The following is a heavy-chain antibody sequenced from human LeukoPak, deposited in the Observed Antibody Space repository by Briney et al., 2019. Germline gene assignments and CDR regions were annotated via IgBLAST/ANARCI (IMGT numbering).Heavy chain of an antibody. D-gene: IGHD3-22*01. J-gene: IGHJ4*02. CDR1: GGSISSYY. CDR2: IYTSGST. V-gene: IGHV4-4*07. Sequence: SETLSLTCTVSGGSISSYYWSWIRQPAGKGLEWIGRIYTSGSTNYNPSLKSRVTMSVDTSKNQFSLKLSSVTAADTAVYYCAREVLLRGYYDSSGYYGYWGQGTLVTVSS. CDR3: AREVLLRGYYDSSGYYGY.